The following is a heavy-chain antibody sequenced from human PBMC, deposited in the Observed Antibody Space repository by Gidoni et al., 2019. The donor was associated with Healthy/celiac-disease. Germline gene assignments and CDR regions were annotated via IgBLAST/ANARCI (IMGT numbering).Heavy chain of an antibody. CDR1: GGSISSYY. CDR3: ARLGEWLLPDY. CDR2: IYYSGST. J-gene: IGHJ4*02. V-gene: IGHV4-59*08. D-gene: IGHD5-12*01. Sequence: QVQLQESGPGLVKPSETLSLTCTVSGGSISSYYWSWIRQPPGKGLEWIGYIYYSGSTNYNPSLKSRVTISGDTSKNQFSLKLSSVTAADTAVYYCARLGEWLLPDYWGQGTLVTVSS.